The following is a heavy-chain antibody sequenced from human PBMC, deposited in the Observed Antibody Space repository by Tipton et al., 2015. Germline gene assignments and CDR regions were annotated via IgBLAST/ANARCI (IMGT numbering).Heavy chain of an antibody. CDR1: GFVFNNYW. CDR3: ARLEEDCSDNICFAFDP. J-gene: IGHJ5*02. V-gene: IGHV3-7*01. D-gene: IGHD2-2*01. Sequence: LSLTCAASGFVFNNYWMSWIRQAPGKGLEWVANINPDGSGKYYVDSVKGRFTFSRDNADNSLYLQMNSLRADDTAVYYCARLEEDCSDNICFAFDPWGQGTLVTVSS. CDR2: INPDGSGK.